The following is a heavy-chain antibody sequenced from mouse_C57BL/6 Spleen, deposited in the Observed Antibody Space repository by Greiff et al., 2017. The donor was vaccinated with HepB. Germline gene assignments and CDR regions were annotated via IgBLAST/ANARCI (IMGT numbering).Heavy chain of an antibody. CDR3: TPVYSTPWYFDV. CDR1: GFNIKDDY. Sequence: EVQLQQSGAELVRPGASVKLSCTASGFNIKDDYMHWVKQRPEQGLEWIGWIDPENGDTEYASKFQGKATITADTSSNTAYLQLSSLTSEDTAVYYCTPVYSTPWYFDVWGTGTTVTVSS. V-gene: IGHV14-4*01. CDR2: IDPENGDT. J-gene: IGHJ1*03. D-gene: IGHD2-1*01.